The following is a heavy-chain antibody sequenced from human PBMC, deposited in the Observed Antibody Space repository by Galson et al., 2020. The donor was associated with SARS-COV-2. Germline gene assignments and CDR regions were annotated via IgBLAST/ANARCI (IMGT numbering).Heavy chain of an antibody. Sequence: ASVKVSCKVSGYTLTELSMHWVRQAPGKGLEWMGGFDPKDGETIYAQKFQGRVTMTEDTSTDTAYMELSSLRSEDTAVYYCATSLPAYPPVGGDYVPYYYYYGMDVWGQGTTVTVSS. V-gene: IGHV1-24*01. CDR2: FDPKDGET. CDR3: ATSLPAYPPVGGDYVPYYYYYGMDV. D-gene: IGHD4-17*01. CDR1: GYTLTELS. J-gene: IGHJ6*02.